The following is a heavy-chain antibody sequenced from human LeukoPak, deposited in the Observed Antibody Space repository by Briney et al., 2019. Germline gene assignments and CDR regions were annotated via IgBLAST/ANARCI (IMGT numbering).Heavy chain of an antibody. J-gene: IGHJ1*01. Sequence: SETLSLTCTVSGGSISSYYWSWIRQPPGKGLEWSGYIYYSGSTNYNPSLKSRVTISVDTSKNQFSLKLSSVAAADTAVYYCARGGLADPYDFQHWGQGTLVTVSS. CDR1: GGSISSYY. CDR2: IYYSGST. V-gene: IGHV4-59*08. CDR3: ARGGLADPYDFQH. D-gene: IGHD6-19*01.